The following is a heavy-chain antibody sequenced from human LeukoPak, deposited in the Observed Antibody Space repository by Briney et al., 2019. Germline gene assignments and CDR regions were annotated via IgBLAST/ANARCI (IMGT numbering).Heavy chain of an antibody. CDR2: ISRNGGST. D-gene: IGHD3-16*01. Sequence: PGGSLRLSCAASGFTFDDYGMTWVRQVPGKGLEWVSGISRNGGSTGYADSVKGRFTISRDNAKNSLYLQMNSLRAEDTAVYYCARVREPSYVWGREDNWFDPWGQGTLVTVSS. CDR3: ARVREPSYVWGREDNWFDP. V-gene: IGHV3-20*04. CDR1: GFTFDDYG. J-gene: IGHJ5*02.